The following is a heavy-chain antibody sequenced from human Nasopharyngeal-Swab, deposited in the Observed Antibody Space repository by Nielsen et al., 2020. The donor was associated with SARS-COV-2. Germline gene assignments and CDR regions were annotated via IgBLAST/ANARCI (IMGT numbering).Heavy chain of an antibody. Sequence: SVKVSCKASGGTFSSYAISWVRQAPGQGLEWMGGIIPIFGTANYAQKFQGRVTITADESPSTAYMELSSLGSEDTAVYYCARGPFYFWSGRHYFDYWGQGTLVTVSS. V-gene: IGHV1-69*13. D-gene: IGHD3-3*01. CDR1: GGTFSSYA. CDR2: IIPIFGTA. CDR3: ARGPFYFWSGRHYFDY. J-gene: IGHJ4*02.